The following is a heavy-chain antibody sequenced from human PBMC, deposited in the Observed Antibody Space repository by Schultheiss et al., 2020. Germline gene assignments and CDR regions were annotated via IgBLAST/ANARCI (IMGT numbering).Heavy chain of an antibody. CDR1: GGSISSYY. V-gene: IGHV4-59*12. D-gene: IGHD3-22*01. Sequence: SETLSLTCTVSGGSISSYYWSWIRQPPGKGLEWIGYIYYSGSTNYNPSLKSRVTISVDTSKNQFSLKLSSVTAADTAVYYCATTQDSSGYYGSYWGQGTLVTVSS. CDR2: IYYSGST. J-gene: IGHJ4*02. CDR3: ATTQDSSGYYGSY.